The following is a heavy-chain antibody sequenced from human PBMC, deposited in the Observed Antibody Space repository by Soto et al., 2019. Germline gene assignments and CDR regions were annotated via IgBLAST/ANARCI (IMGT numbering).Heavy chain of an antibody. CDR1: GFTFSSYS. J-gene: IGHJ5*02. D-gene: IGHD3-22*01. Sequence: PGGSLRLSCAASGFTFSSYSMNWVRQAPGKGLEWVSYISSSSSAIYYADSVKGRFTISRDNAKNSLYLQMNSLRDEDTAVYYCARDSSGYFDYRWFDPWGQGTLVTVSS. CDR3: ARDSSGYFDYRWFDP. CDR2: ISSSSSAI. V-gene: IGHV3-48*02.